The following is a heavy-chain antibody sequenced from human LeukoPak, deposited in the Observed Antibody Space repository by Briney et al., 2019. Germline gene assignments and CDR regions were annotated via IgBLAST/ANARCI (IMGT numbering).Heavy chain of an antibody. CDR2: VHDFGNT. J-gene: IGHJ6*03. D-gene: IGHD6-19*01. CDR1: GVSMRNSNDY. V-gene: IGHV4-39*01. CDR3: AKSYSSVFYYYMDV. Sequence: SETLSLTCTVSGVSMRNSNDYWGWIRQPPGKRLEWIANVHDFGNTYYNPSLKSRVTISVDTAKSQFSMKLDSVSVADTAVYYCAKSYSSVFYYYMDVWGKGTTVTVSS.